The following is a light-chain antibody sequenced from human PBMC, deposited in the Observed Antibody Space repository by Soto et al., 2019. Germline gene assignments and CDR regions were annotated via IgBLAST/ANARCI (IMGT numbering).Light chain of an antibody. CDR3: QQYNNWPIT. J-gene: IGKJ5*01. Sequence: EIVLTQFRGSLSLSPGARATLSCRASQSVSSYLAWYQQQPGQAPRLLIYDASYRATGIPARFSGSGSGTDSTLTISSLEPEDFAVYYCQQYNNWPITFGQGARLEI. CDR2: DAS. CDR1: QSVSSY. V-gene: IGKV3-11*01.